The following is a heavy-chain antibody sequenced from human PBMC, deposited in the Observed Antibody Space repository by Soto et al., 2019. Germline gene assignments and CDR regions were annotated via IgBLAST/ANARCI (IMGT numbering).Heavy chain of an antibody. V-gene: IGHV3-74*01. CDR1: GFTFSRHW. CDR2: IDNDGVGT. Sequence: EVQLVESGGGLVQPGGSLRLSCAASGFTFSRHWMHWVRQIPGKGLMWVSSIDNDGVGTSYADSVRGRFTMSRDNAKNTLYLQMDNLRVEDTAVYFCARVGGFDPIHDYWGQGTLVTVSS. CDR3: ARVGGFDPIHDY. D-gene: IGHD5-12*01. J-gene: IGHJ4*02.